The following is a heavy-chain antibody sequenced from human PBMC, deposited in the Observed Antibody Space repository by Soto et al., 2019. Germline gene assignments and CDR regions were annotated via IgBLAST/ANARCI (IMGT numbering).Heavy chain of an antibody. CDR1: GFPFTNYW. CDR3: ACWGHTVPVAPSDFDR. D-gene: IGHD3-16*01. Sequence: HPGGSLRLSCAASGFPFTNYWMNWVRQTPGKGLMWVSRISPDGSDVGYADSVEGRFTVSRDNAKNTLYLQMHSLRAEDTAMYYCACWGHTVPVAPSDFDRWGQGTLVTVSS. J-gene: IGHJ4*02. V-gene: IGHV3-74*01. CDR2: ISPDGSDV.